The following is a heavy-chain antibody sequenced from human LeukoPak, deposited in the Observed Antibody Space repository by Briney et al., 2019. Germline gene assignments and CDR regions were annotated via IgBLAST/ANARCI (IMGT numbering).Heavy chain of an antibody. CDR3: ARGGDINVAGIIDS. D-gene: IGHD6-19*01. CDR1: GATVSDFY. Sequence: SETLSLTCTVSGATVSDFYWTWVRQPPGKGLEWIGYMFYNGRTNYNPSLESRVTISVDTSKNQFSLKLTSVTAADTALYYYARGGDINVAGIIDSWGQGTRVIVSS. J-gene: IGHJ4*02. V-gene: IGHV4-59*08. CDR2: MFYNGRT.